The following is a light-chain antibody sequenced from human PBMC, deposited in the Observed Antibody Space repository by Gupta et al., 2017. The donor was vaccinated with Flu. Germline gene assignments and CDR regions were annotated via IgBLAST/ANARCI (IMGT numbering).Light chain of an antibody. CDR1: NIGSET. Sequence: SFILTQSPSVSVAPGQTASIACGGNNIGSETVHWYQQKPGQAPVLVLYDDDFRPSGIPERFSGSNSGNTATLTIRRVDAGDEADYYCQVWDTAADHWLFGAGTTLTVV. V-gene: IGLV3-21*02. J-gene: IGLJ3*02. CDR2: DDD. CDR3: QVWDTAADHWL.